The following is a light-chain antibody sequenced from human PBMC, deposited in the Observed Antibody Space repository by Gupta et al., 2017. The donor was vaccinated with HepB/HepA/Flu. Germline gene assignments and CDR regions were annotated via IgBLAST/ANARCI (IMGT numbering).Light chain of an antibody. CDR1: QSISSY. Sequence: DIQMTQSPSSLSASVGDRVTITCRASQSISSYLNWYQQKPGKAPKLLIYAASSLQSGVPSRFSGSGSGTDFTLTISILQPEDFATYYCQQSYSTPCSFGQGTKLEIK. V-gene: IGKV1-39*01. J-gene: IGKJ2*04. CDR2: AAS. CDR3: QQSYSTPCS.